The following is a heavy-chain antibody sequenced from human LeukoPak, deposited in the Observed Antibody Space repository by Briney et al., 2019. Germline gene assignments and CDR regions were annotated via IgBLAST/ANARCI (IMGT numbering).Heavy chain of an antibody. Sequence: ASVKVSCKASGYTFTDYYIHWVRQAPGQGLEWMGWINPNSGGTNYAQKFQGRVTMTRDTSITTAYMDLSRLRSDDTAVYYCARSPRNYDSSGYNVFWFDPWGQGTLVTVSS. CDR3: ARSPRNYDSSGYNVFWFDP. CDR2: INPNSGGT. CDR1: GYTFTDYY. V-gene: IGHV1-2*02. J-gene: IGHJ5*02. D-gene: IGHD3-22*01.